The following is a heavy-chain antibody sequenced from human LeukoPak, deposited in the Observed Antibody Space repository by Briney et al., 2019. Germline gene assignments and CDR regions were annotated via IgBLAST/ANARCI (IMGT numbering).Heavy chain of an antibody. J-gene: IGHJ4*02. D-gene: IGHD2-2*02. CDR3: VTCSSTSCYKTDY. CDR2: ISSGSSYI. V-gene: IGHV3-21*01. Sequence: GGSLRLSCAASGFTFSSYWMHWVRQAPGKGLEWVSSISSGSSYIYYADSVKGRFTISRDNAKNSLYLQMNSLRAEDTAVYYCVTCSSTSCYKTDYWGQGTLVTVSS. CDR1: GFTFSSYW.